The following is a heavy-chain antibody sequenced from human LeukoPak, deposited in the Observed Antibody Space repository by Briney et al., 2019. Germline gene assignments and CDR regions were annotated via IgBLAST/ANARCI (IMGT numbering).Heavy chain of an antibody. J-gene: IGHJ5*02. V-gene: IGHV4-38-2*02. CDR3: ARDPNQYNWFDP. D-gene: IGHD1-14*01. CDR2: IYHSGSI. Sequence: KSSETLSLTCAVSGYSISSGNYWGWIRQPPGKGLEWIGTIYHSGSIYYNPSLKSRVTISVDTSKNQFSLKLSSVTAADTAVYYCARDPNQYNWFDPWGQGTLVTVSS. CDR1: GYSISSGNY.